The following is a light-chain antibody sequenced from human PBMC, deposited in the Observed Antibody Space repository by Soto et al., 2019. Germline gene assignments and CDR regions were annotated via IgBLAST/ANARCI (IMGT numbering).Light chain of an antibody. V-gene: IGKV3-15*01. Sequence: EIVMTQTPATLSVSPGVSATLSCRASQPVSSNFAWYRQKPGQAPTLLIYRASTRATGIPARFSGSGSGTEVTLTISSLQSEDFAVYYCQQYHNWPYTFGQGTKLEIK. J-gene: IGKJ2*01. CDR3: QQYHNWPYT. CDR2: RAS. CDR1: QPVSSN.